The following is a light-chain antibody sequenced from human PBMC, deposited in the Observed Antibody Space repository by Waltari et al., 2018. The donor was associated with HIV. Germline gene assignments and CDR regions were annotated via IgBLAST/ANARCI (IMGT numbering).Light chain of an antibody. CDR3: QSADTSYTSRV. CDR2: KDT. Sequence: SYELTQPPSVSVSPGQTARTPCPGYVLAKQYAYCYQQKQGQAPVLVIYKDTERPSGIPERFSGASSGTTVTLTISGVQPDDEADYYCQSADTSYTSRVFGIGTKVTVL. V-gene: IGLV3-25*03. CDR1: VLAKQY. J-gene: IGLJ1*01.